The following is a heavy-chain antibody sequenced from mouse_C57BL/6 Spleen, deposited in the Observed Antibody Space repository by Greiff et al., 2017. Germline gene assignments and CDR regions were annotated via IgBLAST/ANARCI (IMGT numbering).Heavy chain of an antibody. J-gene: IGHJ3*01. V-gene: IGHV1-15*01. D-gene: IGHD2-3*01. CDR1: GYTFTDYE. Sequence: VQLVESGAELVRPGASVTLSCKASGYTFTDYEMHWVKQTPVHGLEWIGAIDPETGGTAYNQKFKGKAILTADKSSSTAYMELRSLTSEDSAVYYCTREKVDGYYVGFAYWGQGTLVTVSA. CDR2: IDPETGGT. CDR3: TREKVDGYYVGFAY.